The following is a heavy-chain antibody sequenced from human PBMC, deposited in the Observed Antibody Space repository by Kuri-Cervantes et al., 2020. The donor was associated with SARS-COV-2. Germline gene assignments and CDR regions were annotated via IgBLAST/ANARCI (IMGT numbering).Heavy chain of an antibody. D-gene: IGHD2-2*01. J-gene: IGHJ6*03. Sequence: GESLKISCAASGFTFSSYAMHWVRQAPGKGLEYVSAISSNGGSTYYANSVKGRFTISRDNSKNTLYLQMGSLRAEDMAVYYCAKKGVGSSTSTVYYYYYMDVWGKGTTVTVSS. V-gene: IGHV3-64*01. CDR2: ISSNGGST. CDR1: GFTFSSYA. CDR3: AKKGVGSSTSTVYYYYYMDV.